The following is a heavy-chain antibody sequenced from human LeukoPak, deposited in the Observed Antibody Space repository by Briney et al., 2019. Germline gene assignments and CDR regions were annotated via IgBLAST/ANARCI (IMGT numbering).Heavy chain of an antibody. CDR1: GGSISSHY. CDR3: ARVAGGVVTYYFDY. CDR2: IYYSGST. D-gene: IGHD3-3*01. V-gene: IGHV4-59*11. J-gene: IGHJ4*02. Sequence: SETLSLTCTVSGGSISSHYWSWIRQPPGKGLEWIGYIYYSGSTNYNPSLKSRVTISVDTSKDQFSLKLSSVTAADTAVYYCARVAGGVVTYYFDYWGQGTLVTVSS.